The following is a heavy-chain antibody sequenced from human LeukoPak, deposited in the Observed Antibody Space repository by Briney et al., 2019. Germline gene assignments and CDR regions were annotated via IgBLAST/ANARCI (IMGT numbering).Heavy chain of an antibody. CDR1: GFTFSSYT. V-gene: IGHV3-23*01. Sequence: GGSLRLSCAASGFTFSSYTMHWIRQAPGKGLEWVSAISGSGGSTYYADSVKGRFTLSRDSSRNTLYLQMNDLRVEDTAVYYCAGDTHSSSWYDHWGQGTLVTVSS. CDR3: AGDTHSSSWYDH. D-gene: IGHD6-19*01. J-gene: IGHJ5*02. CDR2: ISGSGGST.